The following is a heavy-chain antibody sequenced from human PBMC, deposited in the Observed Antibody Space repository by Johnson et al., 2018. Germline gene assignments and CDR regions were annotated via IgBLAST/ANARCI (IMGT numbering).Heavy chain of an antibody. CDR1: GFTFSTYA. Sequence: VQLVQSGGGVVQPGGSLRLSCAASGFTFSTYAMHWVRQAPGKGLEYVSTISRNGDSTYYANAVKGRFTISRDNSKNTLYLQMASLRAEDMAVYYWARDTSGDSYEYIQYWGQGTLVTVSS. D-gene: IGHD3-22*01. CDR3: ARDTSGDSYEYIQY. V-gene: IGHV3-64*01. J-gene: IGHJ1*01. CDR2: ISRNGDST.